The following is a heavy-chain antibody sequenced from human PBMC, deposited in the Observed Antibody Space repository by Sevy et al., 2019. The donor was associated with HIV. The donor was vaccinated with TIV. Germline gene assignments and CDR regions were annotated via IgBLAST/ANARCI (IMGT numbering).Heavy chain of an antibody. J-gene: IGHJ4*02. V-gene: IGHV4-59*01. CDR1: GGSISSYF. CDR3: ARDSTTRPRVLDY. Sequence: SETLSLTCSVSGGSISSYFWTWVRQSPGKGLERIGNIYFTGNTDYSPALKSRVILSLDTSKSQFSLTLKSVTAADTAIYFCARDSTTRPRVLDYWGQRTLVTVSS. CDR2: IYFTGNT. D-gene: IGHD1-1*01.